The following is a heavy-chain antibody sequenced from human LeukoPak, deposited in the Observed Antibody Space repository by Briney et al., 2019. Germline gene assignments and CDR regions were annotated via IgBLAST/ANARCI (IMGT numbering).Heavy chain of an antibody. Sequence: SGGSLILSCAASGFTFSSYAMSWVRQAPGKGLEWVSAISGSGGSTYYADSVKGRFTISRDNSKSTLYLQMNSLRAEDTAVYYCAKHQAPTHDILTGYQPYYYYYGMDVWGQGTTVTVSS. CDR1: GFTFSSYA. CDR2: ISGSGGST. V-gene: IGHV3-23*01. CDR3: AKHQAPTHDILTGYQPYYYYYGMDV. J-gene: IGHJ6*02. D-gene: IGHD3-9*01.